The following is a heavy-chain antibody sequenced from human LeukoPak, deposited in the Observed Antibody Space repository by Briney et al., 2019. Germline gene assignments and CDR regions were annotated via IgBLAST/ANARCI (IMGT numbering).Heavy chain of an antibody. CDR2: ISSSGSTI. J-gene: IGHJ3*02. D-gene: IGHD3-22*01. CDR1: GFTFSDYY. CDR3: ARDFYPEYYYDSSGYGAFDI. V-gene: IGHV3-11*01. Sequence: GGSLRLSCAASGFTFSDYYMSWIRQAPGKGLEWVSYISSSGSTIYYADSVKGRFTISGDNAKNSLYLQMNSLRAEDTAVYYCARDFYPEYYYDSSGYGAFDIWGQGTMVTVSS.